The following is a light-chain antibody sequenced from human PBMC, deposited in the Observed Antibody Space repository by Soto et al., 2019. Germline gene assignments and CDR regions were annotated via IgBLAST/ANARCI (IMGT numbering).Light chain of an antibody. J-gene: IGLJ2*01. Sequence: QSALTQPASVSGSPGQSSTISCTGTSSDIGAYNIVSWYQQQPGKAPKLMLDDVNIRPSGVSKRFSGSKSGNTAPLTISGLQAEDEANYYCTSCTSSTTMIFGGGTKRTVL. CDR3: TSCTSSTTMI. CDR1: SSDIGAYNI. CDR2: DVN. V-gene: IGLV2-14*03.